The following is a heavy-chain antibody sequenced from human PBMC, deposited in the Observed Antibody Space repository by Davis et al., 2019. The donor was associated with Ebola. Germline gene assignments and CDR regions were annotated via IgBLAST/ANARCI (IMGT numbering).Heavy chain of an antibody. CDR2: VIVASGDT. Sequence: SVKVSCRTSGFRFLNSAVQWVRQAPGEGLEWMGWVIVASGDTKYAQNLQGRLTIYTDTSTGTVYMELNSLTTEDTAIYYCVGEDYNDGTCCSFDYWGQGTLVTVSS. V-gene: IGHV1-58*01. CDR1: GFRFLNSA. J-gene: IGHJ4*02. D-gene: IGHD2-15*01. CDR3: VGEDYNDGTCCSFDY.